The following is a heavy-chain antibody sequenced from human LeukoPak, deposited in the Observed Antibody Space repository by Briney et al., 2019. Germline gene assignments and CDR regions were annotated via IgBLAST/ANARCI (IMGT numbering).Heavy chain of an antibody. D-gene: IGHD3-3*01. CDR1: GFTFSTYW. J-gene: IGHJ2*01. V-gene: IGHV3-7*03. CDR2: IKQDGSEK. CDR3: ARAEWSNWYFDL. Sequence: GGSLRLSCAASGFTFSTYWMNWVRQAPGKGLEWVANIKQDGSEKYYVDSVKGRFTLSKDSAKNSLYLQMNSLRAEDTAVYYCARAEWSNWYFDLWGRGTLVTVSS.